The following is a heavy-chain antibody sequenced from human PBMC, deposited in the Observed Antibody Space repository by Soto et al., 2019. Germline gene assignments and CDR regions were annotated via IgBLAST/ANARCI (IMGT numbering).Heavy chain of an antibody. CDR1: GGSFSGYY. CDR2: INHSGST. D-gene: IGHD1-1*01. V-gene: IGHV4-34*01. J-gene: IGHJ5*02. CDR3: VTANWSHHYFDP. Sequence: QVRLQQWGTGLLKSSETLSLTCAVYGGSFSGYYWSWLRQPPGKGLEWIGEINHSGSTNYNPSLKSRVTISVDTSKNQFSLKVTSVTAADTAVYYCVTANWSHHYFDPWGQGTLVTVSS.